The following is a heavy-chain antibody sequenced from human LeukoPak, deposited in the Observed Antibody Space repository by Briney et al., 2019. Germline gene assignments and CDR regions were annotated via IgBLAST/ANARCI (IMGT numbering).Heavy chain of an antibody. CDR3: ARSYYYGSGSSSDY. J-gene: IGHJ4*02. D-gene: IGHD3-10*01. CDR1: GYTFTSYG. CDR2: INPNSGGT. V-gene: IGHV1-2*02. Sequence: ASVKVSCKASGYTFTSYGISWVRQAPGQGLEWMGWINPNSGGTNYAQKFQGRVTMTRDTSISTAYMELSRLRSDDTAVYYCARSYYYGSGSSSDYWGQGTLVTVSS.